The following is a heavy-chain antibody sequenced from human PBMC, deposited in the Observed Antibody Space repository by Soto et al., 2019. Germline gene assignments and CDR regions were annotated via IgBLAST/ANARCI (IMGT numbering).Heavy chain of an antibody. J-gene: IGHJ6*02. V-gene: IGHV4-34*01. Sequence: TLSLTCAVYGGSFSGYYWSWIRQPPGKGLEWIGEINHSGSTNYNPSLKSRVTISVDTSKNQFSLKLSSVTAADTAVYYCARGRGASISLYYYYGMDVWGQGTTVTVS. CDR2: INHSGST. D-gene: IGHD2-15*01. CDR3: ARGRGASISLYYYYGMDV. CDR1: GGSFSGYY.